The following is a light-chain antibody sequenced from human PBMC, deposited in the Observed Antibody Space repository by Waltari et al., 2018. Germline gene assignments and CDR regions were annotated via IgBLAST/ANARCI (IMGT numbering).Light chain of an antibody. CDR2: DAS. CDR1: QYVRSY. CDR3: QQRSDWLLT. Sequence: EIVLTQSPATLSVSPGERATLSCRASQYVRSYLAWHQQKSGQAPRLPIYDASNRATGIPARFSGGGSGTDFTLTISSLEPEHFAVYYCQQRSDWLLTFGGGTKVEIK. V-gene: IGKV3-11*01. J-gene: IGKJ4*01.